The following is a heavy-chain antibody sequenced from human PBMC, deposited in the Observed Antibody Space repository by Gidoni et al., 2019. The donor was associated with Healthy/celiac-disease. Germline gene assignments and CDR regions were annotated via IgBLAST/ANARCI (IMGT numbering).Heavy chain of an antibody. CDR3: ARASAIDYGGKSANEY. Sequence: QVQLVQSGAEVKKPGASVKVSCTSSGYTFSHYYMHWVRQAPGQGLEWMGWINPNSGGTKYAQKFQGRVTMTRDTSISTAYMELSRLRSDDTAVYYCARASAIDYGGKSANEYWGQGTLVTVSS. V-gene: IGHV1-2*02. CDR2: INPNSGGT. D-gene: IGHD4-17*01. J-gene: IGHJ4*02. CDR1: GYTFSHYY.